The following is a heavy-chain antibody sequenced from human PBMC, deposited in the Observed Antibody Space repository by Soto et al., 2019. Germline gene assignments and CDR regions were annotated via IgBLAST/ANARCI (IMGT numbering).Heavy chain of an antibody. J-gene: IGHJ5*02. CDR2: IYYSGST. D-gene: IGHD5-12*01. CDR1: GGSISSGDYY. Sequence: SATLALTCTVSGGSISSGDYYWSWIRQPPGKGLEWIGYIYYSGSTYYSPSLKSRVTISVDTSKNQFSLKLSSVTAADTAVYYCARGGYSGYDYLWFDPWGQGTLVTVSS. CDR3: ARGGYSGYDYLWFDP. V-gene: IGHV4-30-4*01.